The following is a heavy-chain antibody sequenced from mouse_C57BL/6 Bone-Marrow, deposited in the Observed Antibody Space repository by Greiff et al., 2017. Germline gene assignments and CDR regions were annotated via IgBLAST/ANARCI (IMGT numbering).Heavy chain of an antibody. J-gene: IGHJ3*01. CDR1: GYTFTGYW. CDR3: ATPWRFAY. Sequence: VQLVEPGAELMKPGASVKLSCKATGYTFTGYWIEWVKQRPGHGLEWIGEILPGSGSTNYNEKFKGKATFTADTSSNTAYMQRSSLTTEDSAIYYCATPWRFAYWGQGTLVTVSA. V-gene: IGHV1-9*01. CDR2: ILPGSGST.